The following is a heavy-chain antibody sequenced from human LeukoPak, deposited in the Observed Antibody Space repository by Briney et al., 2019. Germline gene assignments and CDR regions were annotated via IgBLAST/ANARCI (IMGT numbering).Heavy chain of an antibody. D-gene: IGHD6-19*01. Sequence: SVKVSCKASGGTFSSYAISWVRQAPGQGLEWMGVIIPIFGTANYAQKFQGRVTITADESTSTAYMELSSLRSEDTAVYYCARGGIAVASAFDIWGQGTMVTVSS. CDR1: GGTFSSYA. V-gene: IGHV1-69*01. J-gene: IGHJ3*02. CDR2: IIPIFGTA. CDR3: ARGGIAVASAFDI.